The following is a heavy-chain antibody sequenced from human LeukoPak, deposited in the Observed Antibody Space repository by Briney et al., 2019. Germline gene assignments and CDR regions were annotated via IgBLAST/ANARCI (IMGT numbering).Heavy chain of an antibody. CDR2: IRFDGSYK. CDR1: GFTFNSYG. J-gene: IGHJ4*02. CDR3: ALTTVTTAFDY. V-gene: IGHV3-30*02. Sequence: GGSLRLSCAASGFTFNSYGMHWVRQAPGKGLEWVAFIRFDGSYKDYADSVKGRFTISRDKSKNTLYLQMNSLRPEDTAVYYCALTTVTTAFDYWGQGTLVTVSS. D-gene: IGHD4-17*01.